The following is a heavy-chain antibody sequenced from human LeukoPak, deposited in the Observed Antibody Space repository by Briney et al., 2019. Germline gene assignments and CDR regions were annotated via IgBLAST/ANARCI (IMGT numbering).Heavy chain of an antibody. D-gene: IGHD2-21*01. CDR1: GGSVSLYY. J-gene: IGHJ5*02. Sequence: PSETLSLTCRVSGGSVSLYYWSWIRQPPGGGLWWIGHTYYSGTTYYNPSLQGRVTTSIATSKTKFPLNLSSVAAAATALYFSARIHFPKAEEFPPWGQRTLATVHS. CDR2: TYYSGTT. CDR3: ARIHFPKAEEFPP. V-gene: IGHV4-59*08.